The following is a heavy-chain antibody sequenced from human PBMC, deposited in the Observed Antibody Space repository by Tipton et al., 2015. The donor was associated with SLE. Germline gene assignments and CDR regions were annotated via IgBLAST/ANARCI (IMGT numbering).Heavy chain of an antibody. CDR2: IYYSGST. CDR3: ARARGRYSYGYDAFDI. J-gene: IGHJ3*02. V-gene: IGHV4-39*07. D-gene: IGHD5-18*01. Sequence: TLSLTCTVSGGSISSSSYYWGWIRQPPGKGLEWIGSIYYSGSTYYNPSLKSRVTISVDTSKNQFSLKLSSVTAADTAVYCCARARGRYSYGYDAFDIWGQGTMVTVSS. CDR1: GGSISSSSYY.